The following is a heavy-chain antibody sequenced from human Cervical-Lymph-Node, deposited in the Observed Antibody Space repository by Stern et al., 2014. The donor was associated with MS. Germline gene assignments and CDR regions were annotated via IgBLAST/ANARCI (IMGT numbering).Heavy chain of an antibody. CDR3: ARGGGYYYGMDV. Sequence: QVQLVQSGAEVRKPGASVKVSCKASGYTFTSYSMQWVRQAPGQRLEWMGWINACNGNTKYSQHFQGRVSITRDTSASTAYMDLSRLRSEDTAVYFCARGGGYYYGMDVWGQGTTVTVSS. CDR2: INACNGNT. CDR1: GYTFTSYS. V-gene: IGHV1-3*01. J-gene: IGHJ6*02. D-gene: IGHD2-15*01.